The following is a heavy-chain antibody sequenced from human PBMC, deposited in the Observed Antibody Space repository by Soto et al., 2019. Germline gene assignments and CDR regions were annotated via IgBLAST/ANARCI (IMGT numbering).Heavy chain of an antibody. CDR3: ATLDMITFGGVIVNFDY. J-gene: IGHJ4*02. Sequence: GGSLRLSCAASGFTFDDYAMHWVRQAPGKGLEWVSGISWNSGSIGYADSVKGRFTISRDNAKNSLYLQMNSLRAEDTALYYCATLDMITFGGVIVNFDYWGQGTLVTVSS. D-gene: IGHD3-16*02. CDR2: ISWNSGSI. CDR1: GFTFDDYA. V-gene: IGHV3-9*01.